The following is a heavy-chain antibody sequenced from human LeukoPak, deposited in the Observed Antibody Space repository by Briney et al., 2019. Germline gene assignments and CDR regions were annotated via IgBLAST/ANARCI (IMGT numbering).Heavy chain of an antibody. V-gene: IGHV3-23*01. J-gene: IGHJ4*02. CDR2: ISGSAGSA. Sequence: GGSLRLSCAASGFTFSSYAMSWVRQAPGEGLEWVSTISGSAGSAYYADSLKGRFTISRDNTKNSLYLQMNSLRAEDTAVYYCARDLAPDYWGQGTLVTVSS. CDR3: ARDLAPDY. CDR1: GFTFSSYA.